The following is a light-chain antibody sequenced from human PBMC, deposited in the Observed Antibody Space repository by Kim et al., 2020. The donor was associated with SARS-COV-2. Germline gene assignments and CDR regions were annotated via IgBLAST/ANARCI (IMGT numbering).Light chain of an antibody. CDR1: QSVRGN. J-gene: IGKJ2*03. V-gene: IGKV3-15*01. Sequence: VSPGERATLSCRASQSVRGNLAWYQQNPGQAPRLLIYGASTRATGIPARFSGSGSGTEFTLTISSLQSEDFAVYYCQQYNNWPPYSFGQGTKLEI. CDR3: QQYNNWPPYS. CDR2: GAS.